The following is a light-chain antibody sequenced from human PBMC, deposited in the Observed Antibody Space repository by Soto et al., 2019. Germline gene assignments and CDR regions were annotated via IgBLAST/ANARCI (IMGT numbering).Light chain of an antibody. CDR1: SSDVGGYNY. Sequence: QSVLTQPASVSGSPGQSITISCTGTSSDVGGYNYVSWYQQHPGKAPKLMISEVSNRPSGVSDRFSASKSGNTASLTISGLQAEDEADYYCSSYTSSSTRVFGSGTKLTVL. CDR3: SSYTSSSTRV. CDR2: EVS. J-gene: IGLJ1*01. V-gene: IGLV2-14*01.